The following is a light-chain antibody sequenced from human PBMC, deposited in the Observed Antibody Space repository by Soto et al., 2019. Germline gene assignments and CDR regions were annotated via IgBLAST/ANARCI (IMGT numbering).Light chain of an antibody. V-gene: IGKV1-39*01. CDR3: QQSYMDPIT. J-gene: IGKJ5*01. CDR2: DAS. CDR1: QSISTY. Sequence: DIQMTQSPSSLSASVGNRVTITWRASQSISTYLNWYQKKPGKAPNLLIYDASRLQSGVPSRFSGSGGGTDFTLSIISVQPEDFATYYCQQSYMDPITFGQGTRLENK.